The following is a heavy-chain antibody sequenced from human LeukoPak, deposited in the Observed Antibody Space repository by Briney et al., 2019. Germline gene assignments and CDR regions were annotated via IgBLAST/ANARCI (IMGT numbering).Heavy chain of an antibody. V-gene: IGHV3-9*01. CDR3: AKAGIAAAAFDY. Sequence: PARYLRVSCAASGFTFDDYAMPGAWQAQGKGLEWVSGISWNSGSIGYADSVKGRFTISRDNAKNSLYLQMNSLRAEDTALYYCAKAGIAAAAFDYWGQGTLVTVSS. CDR1: GFTFDDYA. CDR2: ISWNSGSI. D-gene: IGHD6-13*01. J-gene: IGHJ4*02.